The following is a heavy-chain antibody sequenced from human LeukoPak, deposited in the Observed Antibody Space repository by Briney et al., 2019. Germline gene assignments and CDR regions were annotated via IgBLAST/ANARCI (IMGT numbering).Heavy chain of an antibody. D-gene: IGHD3-10*01. CDR3: ARDFTYYYASGSSGPHYFDY. J-gene: IGHJ4*02. V-gene: IGHV3-30*01. CDR2: ISYDGGIT. Sequence: PGRSLRLSCAASGFTFSSYAMHWVRQAPGKGLEWVAVISYDGGITNYADSVKGRFTISRDNSKNALYLQLNSLRAEDAAVYYCARDFTYYYASGSSGPHYFDYWGQGTLVTVSS. CDR1: GFTFSSYA.